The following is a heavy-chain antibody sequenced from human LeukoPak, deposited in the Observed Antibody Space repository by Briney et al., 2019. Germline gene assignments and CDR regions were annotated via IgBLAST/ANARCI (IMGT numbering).Heavy chain of an antibody. D-gene: IGHD2-15*01. J-gene: IGHJ4*02. Sequence: SETLSLTSTVSGDSITSYYWSWIRQPPGKGLEWIGYIYYSGSTNYNPSLKSRVTISVDTSKNHFSLKLSSVTAADTAVYYCARRYCSGGSCSSFDYWGQGTLVTVSS. V-gene: IGHV4-59*01. CDR1: GDSITSYY. CDR2: IYYSGST. CDR3: ARRYCSGGSCSSFDY.